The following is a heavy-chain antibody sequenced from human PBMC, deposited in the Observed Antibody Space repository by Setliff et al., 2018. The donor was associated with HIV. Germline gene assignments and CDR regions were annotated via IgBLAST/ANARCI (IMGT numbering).Heavy chain of an antibody. J-gene: IGHJ5*02. D-gene: IGHD3-10*01. V-gene: IGHV3-11*06. CDR1: GFTFSDYY. Sequence: GESLKISCAASGFTFSDYYMSWIRQAPGKGLKWVSYISSSSSYTNYADSVKGRFTISRDNAKNSVHLQMTSLRAEDTAVYYCASSGSGSYINWFGPWGQGTLVTVSS. CDR3: ASSGSGSYINWFGP. CDR2: ISSSSSYT.